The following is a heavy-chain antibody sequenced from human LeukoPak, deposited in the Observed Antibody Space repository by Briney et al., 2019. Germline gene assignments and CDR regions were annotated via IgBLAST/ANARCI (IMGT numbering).Heavy chain of an antibody. D-gene: IGHD6-13*01. CDR1: GYTFTNHR. CDR2: NDAYNGNT. V-gene: IGHV1-18*01. J-gene: IGHJ5*02. CDR3: ARDLQWIAAAGVNWFDP. Sequence: SGVNVSFKSSGYTFTNHRSSWVRQAYSPGMEWMGWNDAYNGNTNYAQKLQVRVTMPTDTSTSTDYMELRSLRSDDTAVYYCARDLQWIAAAGVNWFDPWGEGTLLAVSS.